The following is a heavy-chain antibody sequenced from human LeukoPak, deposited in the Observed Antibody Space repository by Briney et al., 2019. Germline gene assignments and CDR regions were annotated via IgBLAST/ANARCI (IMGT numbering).Heavy chain of an antibody. CDR1: GFTFSPHT. CDR2: ITENGNNK. V-gene: IGHV3-30-3*01. J-gene: IGHJ4*02. CDR3: VRQSEGLDY. D-gene: IGHD5/OR15-5a*01. Sequence: GGSLRLSCAASGFTFSPHTMHWVRQAPGKGLEWVAVITENGNNKYYADSVRGRFSVSRDDSKNTLHLQMSSLTTDDTAVYFCVRQSEGLDYWGQGTLVTVSS.